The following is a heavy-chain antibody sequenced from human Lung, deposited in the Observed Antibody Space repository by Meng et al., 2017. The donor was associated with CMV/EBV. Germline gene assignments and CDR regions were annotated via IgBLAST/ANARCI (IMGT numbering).Heavy chain of an antibody. CDR1: GGTFSSYA. CDR2: IIPIFGTA. Sequence: SXXVSXXASGGTFSSYAISWVRQAPGQGLEWMGGIIPIFGTANYAQKFQGRVTITTDESTSTAYMELSSLRSEDTAVYYCARVEMGMVVADYWGQGTLVTVSS. V-gene: IGHV1-69*05. J-gene: IGHJ4*02. CDR3: ARVEMGMVVADY. D-gene: IGHD2-15*01.